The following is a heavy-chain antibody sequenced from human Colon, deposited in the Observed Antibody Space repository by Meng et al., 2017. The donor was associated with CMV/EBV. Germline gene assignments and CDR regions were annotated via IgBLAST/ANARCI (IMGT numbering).Heavy chain of an antibody. V-gene: IGHV4-34*01. CDR3: ARWGTNWNLYYFDY. Sequence: SQTLSLTCAVYGGSFSGYYWSWIRQPPGKGLEWIGELNHSGSTNYNPSLKSRVTISVDTSKNQFSLKLSSVTAADTAVYYCARWGTNWNLYYFDYWGQGTLVTVSS. D-gene: IGHD1-7*01. CDR2: LNHSGST. CDR1: GGSFSGYY. J-gene: IGHJ4*02.